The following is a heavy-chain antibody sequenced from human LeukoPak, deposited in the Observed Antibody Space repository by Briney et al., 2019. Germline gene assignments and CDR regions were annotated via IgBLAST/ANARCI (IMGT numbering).Heavy chain of an antibody. D-gene: IGHD2-21*01. Sequence: GASVKVSCKNSGYNLAELYMHWVRQAPGKGLEWMGGFDHEDGETIYAQNFQGRVTMTEDASTDTAYMELSSLSSEGTAVYYCATGFPTTWSYVVGYDAFDIWGQGTMVTVSS. V-gene: IGHV1-24*01. CDR3: ATGFPTTWSYVVGYDAFDI. CDR2: FDHEDGET. CDR1: GYNLAELY. J-gene: IGHJ3*02.